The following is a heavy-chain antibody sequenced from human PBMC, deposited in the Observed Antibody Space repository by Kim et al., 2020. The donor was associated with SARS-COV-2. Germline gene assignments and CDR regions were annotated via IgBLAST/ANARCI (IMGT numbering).Heavy chain of an antibody. CDR2: IDGSDGTT. D-gene: IGHD2-21*01. Sequence: GGSLRLSCTTSGFTFTGHAMSWVRQAPGKGLEWVSSIDGSDGTTYYVDSVKGRFSISRDDSKNTLYLQMSALRAYDTAAYYCLKGGWGWIWDYWGQRTLVTVSS. J-gene: IGHJ4*02. CDR3: LKGGWGWIWDY. V-gene: IGHV3-23*01. CDR1: GFTFTGHA.